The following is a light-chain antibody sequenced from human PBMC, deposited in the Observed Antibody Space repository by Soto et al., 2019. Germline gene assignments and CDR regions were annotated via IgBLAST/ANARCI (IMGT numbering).Light chain of an antibody. J-gene: IGKJ2*01. CDR2: DSS. CDR1: QPISNW. V-gene: IGKV1-5*01. Sequence: DIQMTQSPSTLSASVGDRVTISCRASQPISNWLAWYQQKPGKAPKLLIYDSSSLETRVPPRFSGTGSGTQYTLTISSLQPDDSATYYCQQYNSDPYTFGQGTRLQIK. CDR3: QQYNSDPYT.